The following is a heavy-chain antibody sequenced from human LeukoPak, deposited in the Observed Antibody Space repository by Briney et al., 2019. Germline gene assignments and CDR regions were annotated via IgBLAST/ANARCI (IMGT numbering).Heavy chain of an antibody. CDR3: ARGPTISETGYFDY. CDR1: GGSFGRYY. J-gene: IGHJ4*03. D-gene: IGHD1-1*01. V-gene: IGHV4-34*01. CDR2: INHRGDT. Sequence: PSETLSLTCAVYGGSFGRYYWSWIRQSPGKGLEWIAEINHRGDTNYNPSVKSRVTISVDTSKNQFSLKVTSLTAADTAVYFCARGPTISETGYFDYWGQGTLVTVSS.